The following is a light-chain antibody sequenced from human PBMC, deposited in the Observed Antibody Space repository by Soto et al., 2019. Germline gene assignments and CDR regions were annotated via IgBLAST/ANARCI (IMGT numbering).Light chain of an antibody. J-gene: IGKJ5*01. Sequence: DIVLTQSPGTLSLSPGERATLSCRASQSVSSNHLAWYQQKPGQAPRLLIYGASSRATGIPDRFSGSGSGTDFTLTISRLEPDDFAVYYCQQHGTSPITFGQGTRLEIK. CDR2: GAS. V-gene: IGKV3-20*01. CDR1: QSVSSNH. CDR3: QQHGTSPIT.